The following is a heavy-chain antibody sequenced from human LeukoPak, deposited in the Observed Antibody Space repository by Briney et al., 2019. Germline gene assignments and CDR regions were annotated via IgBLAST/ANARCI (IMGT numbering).Heavy chain of an antibody. CDR3: ARDSGSGSYSGY. V-gene: IGHV3-74*01. Sequence: PGGSLRLSCAVSGFTFSSYWMHWVRQGPGKGLVWVSRINPDGSGTSHAGSVKGRFTISRDNAKNTLYLQMNSLRAEDTAVYYCARDSGSGSYSGYWGLGTLVTVSS. D-gene: IGHD3-10*01. CDR2: INPDGSGT. CDR1: GFTFSSYW. J-gene: IGHJ4*02.